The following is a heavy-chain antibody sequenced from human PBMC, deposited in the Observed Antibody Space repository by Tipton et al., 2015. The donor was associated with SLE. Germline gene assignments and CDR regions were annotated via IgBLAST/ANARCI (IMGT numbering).Heavy chain of an antibody. CDR3: ASSETNNSGWYGVYFDY. V-gene: IGHV4-39*07. CDR1: GGSISSGSYY. J-gene: IGHJ4*02. D-gene: IGHD6-19*01. CDR2: INHSGST. Sequence: TLSLTFTVSGGSISSGSYYWRWIRQPPGKGLDWFGEINHSGSTNYNPSLKSRVTISVDTSKNQFSLKLSSVTAADTAVYYCASSETNNSGWYGVYFDYWGQGTLVTVSS.